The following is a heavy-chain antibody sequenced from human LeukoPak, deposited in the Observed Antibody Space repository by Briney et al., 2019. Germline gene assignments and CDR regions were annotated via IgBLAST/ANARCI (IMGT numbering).Heavy chain of an antibody. D-gene: IGHD3-3*01. CDR3: ARDLTVFGVVIFFDY. J-gene: IGHJ4*02. CDR1: GFTFSSYS. V-gene: IGHV3-21*01. CDR2: ISSSSSYI. Sequence: PGGSLRLSSAASGFTFSSYSMNWVRQAPGKGLEWVSSISSSSSYIYYADSVKGRFTISRDNAKNSLYLQMNSLRAEDTAVYYCARDLTVFGVVIFFDYWGQGTLVTVSS.